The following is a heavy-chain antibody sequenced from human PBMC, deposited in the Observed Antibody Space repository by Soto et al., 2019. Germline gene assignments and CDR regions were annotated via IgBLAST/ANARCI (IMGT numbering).Heavy chain of an antibody. CDR3: ARDPGDHGTTPKGIDY. CDR1: GGTFSSYA. V-gene: IGHV1-69*01. J-gene: IGHJ4*02. CDR2: SSPIFGTA. Sequence: QVQLVQAGAEVKKPGSSVKVSCKASGGTFSSYAISWVRQAPGQGREWMGGSSPIFGTANNAQKFQGRVTITADESTSTAYMELSSMRSEDTAVYYCARDPGDHGTTPKGIDYWGQGTLVTVSS. D-gene: IGHD1-1*01.